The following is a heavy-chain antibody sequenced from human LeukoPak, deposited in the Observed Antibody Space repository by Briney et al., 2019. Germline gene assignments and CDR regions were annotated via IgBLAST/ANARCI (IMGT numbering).Heavy chain of an antibody. Sequence: ASVKVSCKASGYTFTSYGISWVRQAPGQGLEWMGWISAYNGSTNYAQKLQGRVTMTTDTSTSTAYLGISRLRSDDSALYFCSREASCDSTSCPQDYWGQGTLVTVSS. D-gene: IGHD2-21*01. CDR1: GYTFTSYG. CDR2: ISAYNGST. J-gene: IGHJ4*02. CDR3: SREASCDSTSCPQDY. V-gene: IGHV1-18*01.